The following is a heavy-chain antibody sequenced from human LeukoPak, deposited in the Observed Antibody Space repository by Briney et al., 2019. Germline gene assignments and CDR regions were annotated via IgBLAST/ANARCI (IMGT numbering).Heavy chain of an antibody. Sequence: PSETLSLTCTLSGDSISHYYWSWIRQSPGKGLEWIGYVYYSGSTNYNPSLKSRVTVSVDTSRNQFFLKLSSVTAADTAVYYCARGGSRYYTAYNSDYWGQGTQVTVSS. V-gene: IGHV4-59*01. D-gene: IGHD3-3*01. CDR1: GDSISHYY. J-gene: IGHJ4*02. CDR2: VYYSGST. CDR3: ARGGSRYYTAYNSDY.